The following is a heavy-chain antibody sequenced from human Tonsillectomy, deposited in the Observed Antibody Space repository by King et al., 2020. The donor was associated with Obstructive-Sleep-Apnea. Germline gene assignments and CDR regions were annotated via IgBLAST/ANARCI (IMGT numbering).Heavy chain of an antibody. V-gene: IGHV4-59*01. CDR2: IYYSGIT. Sequence: QLQESGPGLVKPSETLSLTCTVSGGSISSYYWSWIRQPPGKGLEWIGYIYYSGITNYNPSLTSRVTISVDTSKNQFSLTLSSVPAADTAVYYCARGDYYDSSGSIDYWGQGTLVTVSS. CDR3: ARGDYYDSSGSIDY. CDR1: GGSISSYY. J-gene: IGHJ4*02. D-gene: IGHD3-22*01.